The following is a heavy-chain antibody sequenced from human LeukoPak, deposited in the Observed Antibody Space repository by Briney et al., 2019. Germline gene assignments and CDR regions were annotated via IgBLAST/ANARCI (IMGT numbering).Heavy chain of an antibody. Sequence: SGGSLRLSCAASGFTFSDYYMSWIRQAPGKGLEWVSYISSSGTTIFYADSVKGRFTISRDNAKNSLYLQMNSLRAEDTALYYCAKSNYYDILTGGYFDYWGQGTLVTVSS. J-gene: IGHJ4*02. CDR3: AKSNYYDILTGGYFDY. V-gene: IGHV3-11*01. CDR2: ISSSGTTI. D-gene: IGHD3-9*01. CDR1: GFTFSDYY.